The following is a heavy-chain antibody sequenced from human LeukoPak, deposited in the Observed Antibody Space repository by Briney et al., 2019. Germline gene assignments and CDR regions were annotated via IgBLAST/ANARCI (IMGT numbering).Heavy chain of an antibody. CDR2: ISSSSSYI. Sequence: GGSLRLSCAASGFTFSNYGMNWVRQAPGKGLEWVSYISSSSSYIYYADSVKGRFTISRDNAKNSLYLQMNSLRAEDTAVYYCAKVLEQLVPDYWGQGTPVTVSS. CDR1: GFTFSNYG. D-gene: IGHD6-6*01. J-gene: IGHJ4*02. V-gene: IGHV3-21*01. CDR3: AKVLEQLVPDY.